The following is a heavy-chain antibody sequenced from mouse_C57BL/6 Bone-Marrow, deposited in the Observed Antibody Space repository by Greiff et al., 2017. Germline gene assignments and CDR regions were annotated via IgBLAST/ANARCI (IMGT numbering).Heavy chain of an antibody. J-gene: IGHJ1*03. D-gene: IGHD2-2*01. Sequence: VQLKQSGAELVRPGASVKLSCTASGFNIKDDYMHWVKQRPEQGLEWIGWIDPENGDTEYASKFQGKATITAATSSNTAYLQLSSLTSEDTAVYYCTTVEWLRRGYFDVWGTGTTVTVSS. V-gene: IGHV14-4*01. CDR2: IDPENGDT. CDR1: GFNIKDDY. CDR3: TTVEWLRRGYFDV.